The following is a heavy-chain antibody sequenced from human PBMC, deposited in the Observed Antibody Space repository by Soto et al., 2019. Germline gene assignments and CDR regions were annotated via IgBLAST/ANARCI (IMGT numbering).Heavy chain of an antibody. CDR1: GFTFDDYA. V-gene: IGHV3-9*01. CDR3: AKDLRGSYWGHFDY. J-gene: IGHJ4*02. D-gene: IGHD1-26*01. Sequence: EVQLVESGGGLVQPGRSLRLSCAASGFTFDDYAMHWVRQAPGKGLEWGSGISWNSGSIGYADSVKGRFTLSRDNAKNSLYLQMNSLRAADTALYYCAKDLRGSYWGHFDYWGQGTLVTVSS. CDR2: ISWNSGSI.